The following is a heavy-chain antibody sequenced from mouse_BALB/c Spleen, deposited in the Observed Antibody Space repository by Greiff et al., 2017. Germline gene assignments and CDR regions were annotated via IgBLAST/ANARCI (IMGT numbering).Heavy chain of an antibody. J-gene: IGHJ3*01. CDR2: ISSGGSYT. D-gene: IGHD3-3*01. V-gene: IGHV5-6-4*01. Sequence: DVMLVESGGGLVKPGGSLKLSCAASGFTFSSYTMSWVRETPEKRLEWVATISSGGSYTYYPDSVKGRFTISRDNAKNTLYLQMSSLKSEDTAMYYCTRDRGDGFAYWGQGTLVTVSA. CDR3: TRDRGDGFAY. CDR1: GFTFSSYT.